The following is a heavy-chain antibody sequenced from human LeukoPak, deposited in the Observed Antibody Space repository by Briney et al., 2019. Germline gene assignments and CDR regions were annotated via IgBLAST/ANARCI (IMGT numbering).Heavy chain of an antibody. CDR3: ARGSGSPTFDY. Sequence: SETLSLTRTVSGGSISSYYWSWIRQPAGKGLVWIGRIYTSGSTNYNPSLKSRVTMSVDTSKNQFSLKLSSVTAADTAVYYCARGSGSPTFDYWGQGTLVTVSS. CDR2: IYTSGST. V-gene: IGHV4-4*07. D-gene: IGHD1-26*01. CDR1: GGSISSYY. J-gene: IGHJ4*02.